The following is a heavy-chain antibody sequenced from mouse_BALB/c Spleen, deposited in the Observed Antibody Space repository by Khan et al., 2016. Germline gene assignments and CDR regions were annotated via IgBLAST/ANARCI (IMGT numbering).Heavy chain of an antibody. CDR3: ARAWYSMDY. J-gene: IGHJ4*01. Sequence: VQLQQSGAELMKPGASVKISCKATGYTFSNYWIEWVKQRPGHGLEWIGDILPGSGYSNSNENFKGKATFTVDTSSNTAYMQLISLTSEDSAVYFCARAWYSMDYWGQGTSVTVAS. CDR2: ILPGSGYS. CDR1: GYTFSNYW. V-gene: IGHV1-9*01.